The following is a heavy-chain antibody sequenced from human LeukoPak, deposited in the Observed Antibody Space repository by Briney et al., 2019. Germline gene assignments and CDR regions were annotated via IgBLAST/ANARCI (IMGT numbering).Heavy chain of an antibody. CDR3: ASVRRGFGESSKYYSYYYMDV. D-gene: IGHD3-10*01. Sequence: PSETLSLTCTVSGGSISSYYWSWIRQPPGKGLEWIGYIYYSGSTNYKPSLKSRVTISVDTSKNQFSLKLSSVTAADTAVYYCASVRRGFGESSKYYSYYYMDVWGNGTTVTISS. J-gene: IGHJ6*03. CDR1: GGSISSYY. V-gene: IGHV4-59*12. CDR2: IYYSGST.